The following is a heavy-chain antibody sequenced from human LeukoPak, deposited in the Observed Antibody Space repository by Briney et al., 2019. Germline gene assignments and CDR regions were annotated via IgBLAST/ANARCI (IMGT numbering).Heavy chain of an antibody. CDR3: ARDGNYYDSSGPADY. D-gene: IGHD3-22*01. CDR2: INSDGIST. Sequence: GGSLRLSCAHSRFTFSRYWMHCVRHAPGKGLVWVSRINSDGISTIYADSVKRRFTISRDNAKNTLYLQMNSLRAEDTAVYYCARDGNYYDSSGPADYWGQGTLVTVSS. V-gene: IGHV3-74*01. J-gene: IGHJ4*02. CDR1: RFTFSRYW.